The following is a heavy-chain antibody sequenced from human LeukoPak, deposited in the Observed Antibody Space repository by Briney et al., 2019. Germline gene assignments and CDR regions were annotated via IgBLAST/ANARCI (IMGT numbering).Heavy chain of an antibody. Sequence: SETLSLTCTVSGGSISSYYWSWIRQPPGKGLEWIGFIYYSGSTIYNPSLKSRVTISVDTSKNQFSLKLSSVTAADTAVYYCASLDYYYYMDVWGKGTTVTVSS. J-gene: IGHJ6*03. V-gene: IGHV4-59*01. CDR2: IYYSGST. CDR1: GGSISSYY. CDR3: ASLDYYYYMDV.